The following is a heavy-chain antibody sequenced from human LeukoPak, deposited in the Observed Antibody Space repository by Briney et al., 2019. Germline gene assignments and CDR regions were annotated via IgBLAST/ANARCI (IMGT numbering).Heavy chain of an antibody. Sequence: PGGSLRLSCAASGFTFSSYAMSWVRQAPGQGMEWDSAIPGSGDSSYYADSVKGRFTVSRDNSRNTEYLQMNSLRAEDTAVYYCAKRYSGNSGLYNFDYWGQGTLVTVSS. J-gene: IGHJ4*02. CDR3: AKRYSGNSGLYNFDY. D-gene: IGHD1-26*01. V-gene: IGHV3-23*01. CDR2: IPGSGDSS. CDR1: GFTFSSYA.